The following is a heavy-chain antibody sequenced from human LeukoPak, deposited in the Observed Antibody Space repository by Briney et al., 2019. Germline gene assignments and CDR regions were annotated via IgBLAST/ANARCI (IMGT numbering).Heavy chain of an antibody. V-gene: IGHV5-51*01. Sequence: HGESLKISCKGSGYSFTSYWIGWVRQMPGKGLEWMGIIYPGDSDTRYSPSFQGQVTISADKSISTAYLQWSSLKASDTAMYYCARQCLCYGDYSHDAFDLWGRGTMVTVSS. CDR2: IYPGDSDT. J-gene: IGHJ3*01. D-gene: IGHD4-17*01. CDR1: GYSFTSYW. CDR3: ARQCLCYGDYSHDAFDL.